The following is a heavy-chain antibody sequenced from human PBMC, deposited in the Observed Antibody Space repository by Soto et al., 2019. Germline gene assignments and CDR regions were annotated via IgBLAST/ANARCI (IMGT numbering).Heavy chain of an antibody. V-gene: IGHV1-69*05. D-gene: IGHD1-1*01. CDR2: IIPIFGTA. CDR1: GGTFSSYA. CDR3: ARVRRATGTEGVDYYYYYYMDV. J-gene: IGHJ6*03. Sequence: SVKVSCKASGGTFSSYAISWVRQAPGQGLEWMGGIIPIFGTANYAQKFQGRVTITTDESTSTAYMELSSLRSDDTAVYYCARVRRATGTEGVDYYYYYYMDVWGKGTTVTVSS.